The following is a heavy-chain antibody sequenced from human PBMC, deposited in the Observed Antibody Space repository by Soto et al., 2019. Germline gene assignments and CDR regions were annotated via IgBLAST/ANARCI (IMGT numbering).Heavy chain of an antibody. J-gene: IGHJ6*02. CDR2: ISYDGSNK. CDR3: AKDQYDFWSGYSDYDFGMDV. D-gene: IGHD3-3*01. CDR1: GFTFSSYG. Sequence: GGSLRLSCAASGFTFSSYGMHWVRQAPGKGLEWVAVISYDGSNKYYADSVKGRFTISRDNSKNTLYPQMNSLRAEDTAVYYCAKDQYDFWSGYSDYDFGMDVWGQGTTVTVSS. V-gene: IGHV3-30*18.